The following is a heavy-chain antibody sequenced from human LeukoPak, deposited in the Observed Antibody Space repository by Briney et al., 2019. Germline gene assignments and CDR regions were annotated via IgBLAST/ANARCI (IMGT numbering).Heavy chain of an antibody. CDR2: IWYDGTNK. D-gene: IGHD3-22*01. Sequence: GGSLRLSCAASGFTFSSYAMHWVRQAPGKGLEWVAVIWYDGTNKYYADSVKGRFTIYRDSSKNTLYLQMNSLRAEDTALYYCARAAYDSSGYLTLWGQGTLVTVSS. V-gene: IGHV3-33*01. J-gene: IGHJ4*02. CDR1: GFTFSSYA. CDR3: ARAAYDSSGYLTL.